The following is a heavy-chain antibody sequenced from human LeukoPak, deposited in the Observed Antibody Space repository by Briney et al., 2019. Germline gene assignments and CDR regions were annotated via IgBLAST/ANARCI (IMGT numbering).Heavy chain of an antibody. Sequence: ASVKVSCKASGYTFTNYYITWVRQAPGQGLEWMGWISAYDGHTNYAQKLQGRVTMTTDTSTSTAYMELRSLRSDDTAVYYCARGDVYFDYWGQGTLATVSS. CDR1: GYTFTNYY. J-gene: IGHJ4*02. D-gene: IGHD3-16*01. CDR2: ISAYDGHT. V-gene: IGHV1-18*01. CDR3: ARGDVYFDY.